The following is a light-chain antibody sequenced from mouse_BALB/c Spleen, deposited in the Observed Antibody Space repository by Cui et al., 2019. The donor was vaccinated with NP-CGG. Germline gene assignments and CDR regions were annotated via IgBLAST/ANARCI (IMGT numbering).Light chain of an antibody. CDR1: TGAVTTSNY. V-gene: IGLV1*01. CDR2: GTN. CDR3: ALWYSNHWV. J-gene: IGLJ1*01. Sequence: QAVVTQESALTTSPGEPVTLTCRSSTGAVTTSNYANGVKEKPDHLFTGLIGGTNNRAPGVPARFSGSLIGDKAALTITGAQTEDEAIYFCALWYSNHWVFGGGTKLTVL.